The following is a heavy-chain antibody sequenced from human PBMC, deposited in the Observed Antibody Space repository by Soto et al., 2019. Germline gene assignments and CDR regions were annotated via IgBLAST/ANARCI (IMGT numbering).Heavy chain of an antibody. CDR1: GFTFSSYE. D-gene: IGHD2-2*02. J-gene: IGHJ6*02. Sequence: GGSLRLSCAASGFTFSSYEMNRVRQAPGKGLEWVSYISSSGSTIYYADSVKGRFTISRDNAKNSLYLQMNSLRAEDTAVYYCARGPIVVVPAAILLTGDYGMDVWGQGTTVTVSS. CDR3: ARGPIVVVPAAILLTGDYGMDV. CDR2: ISSSGSTI. V-gene: IGHV3-48*03.